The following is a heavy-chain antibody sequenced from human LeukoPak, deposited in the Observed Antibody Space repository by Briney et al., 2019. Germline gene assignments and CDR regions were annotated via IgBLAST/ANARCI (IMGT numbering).Heavy chain of an antibody. V-gene: IGHV3-23*01. J-gene: IGHJ5*02. D-gene: IGHD1-26*01. CDR3: VREGGRPPTGTWSDR. CDR2: FSDNT. CDR1: GFNFGDYA. Sequence: PGGSLRLSCTASGFNFGDYAVSWVRQGPGMELEWVSAFSDNTYYAESVKGRFTISRDYSKNTIYLQMDSLRVDDTTLYYCVREGGRPPTGTWSDRWGQGTLVTVSS.